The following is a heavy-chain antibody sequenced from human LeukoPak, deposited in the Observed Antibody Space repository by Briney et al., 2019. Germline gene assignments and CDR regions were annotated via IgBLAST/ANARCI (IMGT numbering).Heavy chain of an antibody. CDR3: ARDSQRHDVVPAAPYYYYYYYMDV. J-gene: IGHJ6*03. D-gene: IGHD2-2*01. CDR1: GYSISSGYY. CDR2: IYSGGST. Sequence: PSETLSLTCTVSGYSISSGYYWGWIRQPPGKGLEWVSVIYSGGSTYYADSVKGRFTISRDNSKNTLYLQMNSLRAEDTAVYYCARDSQRHDVVPAAPYYYYYYYMDVWGKGTTVTVSS. V-gene: IGHV3-53*01.